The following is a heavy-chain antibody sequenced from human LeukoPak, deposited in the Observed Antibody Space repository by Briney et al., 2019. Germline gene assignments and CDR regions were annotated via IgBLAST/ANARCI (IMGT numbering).Heavy chain of an antibody. J-gene: IGHJ3*01. CDR1: GYTFTGGC. CDR2: INPDSGGT. V-gene: IGHV1-2*02. CDR3: ARTFYDTLDSDAFDF. Sequence: GASVKVTCKVSGYTFTGGCMHWVRQAPGQGLEWMGWINPDSGGTNNAQKFQGRVTMTRDTSISTDYMELSRLRSDNTAVYSWARTFYDTLDSDAFDFWGQGTMVIVSS. D-gene: IGHD2/OR15-2a*01.